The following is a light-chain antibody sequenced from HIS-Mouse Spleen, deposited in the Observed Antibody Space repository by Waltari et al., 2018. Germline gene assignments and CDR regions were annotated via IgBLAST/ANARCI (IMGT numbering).Light chain of an antibody. J-gene: IGKJ3*01. CDR1: QGISSA. V-gene: IGKV1-13*02. CDR2: DAC. Sequence: AIQLTQSPSSLPASVGDRVTITCRASQGISSALAWYQQKPGKAPKLLIYDACSLESGVPSRFSGSGSGTDFTLIISSLPPEDFATYYCQQFNSYPFTFGPGTKVDIK. CDR3: QQFNSYPFT.